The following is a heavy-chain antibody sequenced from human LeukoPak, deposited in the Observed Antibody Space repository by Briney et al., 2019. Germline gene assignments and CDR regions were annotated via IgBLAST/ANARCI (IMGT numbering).Heavy chain of an antibody. V-gene: IGHV3-48*01. CDR2: ISSTGTI. CDR1: GFTFSSYS. D-gene: IGHD2-15*01. J-gene: IGHJ4*02. CDR3: ARDLSGPSFY. Sequence: GGSLRLSCTTSGFTFSSYSMKWVRQAPGKGLEWLSYISSTGTIYYADSVKGRFIISRDNAKNSLYLQMNGLRAEDTAVYYCARDLSGPSFYWGQGTPVTVSS.